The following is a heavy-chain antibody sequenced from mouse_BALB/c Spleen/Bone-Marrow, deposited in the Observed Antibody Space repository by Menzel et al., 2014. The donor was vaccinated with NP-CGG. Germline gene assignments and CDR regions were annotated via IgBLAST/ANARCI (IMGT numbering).Heavy chain of an antibody. CDR2: ISSGGSYT. Sequence: EVKVVESGGDLVKPGGSLKLSCAASGFTFSTYGMSWVRQTPDKRLEWVATISSGGSYTYYPDSVKGRFTISRANAKNTLYLQMGSLKSEDTAMYYCARQGGYFDYWGQGTTLTVSS. V-gene: IGHV5-6*01. CDR1: GFTFSTYG. J-gene: IGHJ2*01. CDR3: ARQGGYFDY.